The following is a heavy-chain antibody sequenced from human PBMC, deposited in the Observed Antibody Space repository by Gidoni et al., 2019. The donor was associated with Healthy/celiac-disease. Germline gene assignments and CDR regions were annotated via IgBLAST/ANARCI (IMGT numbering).Heavy chain of an antibody. D-gene: IGHD3-10*01. CDR2: IYYSGST. V-gene: IGHV4-31*03. CDR1: GGSISSDNYC. Sequence: QVQLQESGPGLVKPSQTLSLTCTVSGGSISSDNYCWSWIRQHPGKGLEWIGYIYYSGSTYSNPSLKSRVTISVDTSKNQFSLRLRSVTAADTAVYYCARARYYGSGNSGFDFWGQGSLVTVSS. CDR3: ARARYYGSGNSGFDF. J-gene: IGHJ4*02.